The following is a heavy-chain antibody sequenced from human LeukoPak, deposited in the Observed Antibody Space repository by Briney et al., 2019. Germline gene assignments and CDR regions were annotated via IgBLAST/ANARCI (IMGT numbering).Heavy chain of an antibody. CDR1: GGSISSSSYY. V-gene: IGHV4-39*07. Sequence: SETLSLTCTVSGGSISSSSYYWGWIRQPPGKGLEWIGSIYYSGSTYYNPSLKSRVTISVDTSKNQFSLKLSSVTAADTAVYYCARDAHTYYDYVWGRKIYYMDVWGKGTTVTVSS. CDR2: IYYSGST. D-gene: IGHD3-16*01. CDR3: ARDAHTYYDYVWGRKIYYMDV. J-gene: IGHJ6*03.